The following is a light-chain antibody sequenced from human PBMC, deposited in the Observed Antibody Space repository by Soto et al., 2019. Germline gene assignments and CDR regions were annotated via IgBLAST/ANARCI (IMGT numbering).Light chain of an antibody. CDR2: SHN. Sequence: QSVLTQPPSASGTPGQRVTVSCSGSSANIGSNPVNWYQQLPGTAPRLLIDSHNQRPSGVPDRFSGSRSGTSASLAISGLQSEDEADYYCAAWDDSLRGRVFGTGTKVTGL. CDR3: AAWDDSLRGRV. CDR1: SANIGSNP. J-gene: IGLJ1*01. V-gene: IGLV1-44*01.